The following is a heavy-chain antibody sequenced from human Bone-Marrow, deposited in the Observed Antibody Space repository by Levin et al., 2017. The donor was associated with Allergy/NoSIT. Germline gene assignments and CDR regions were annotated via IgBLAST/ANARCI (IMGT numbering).Heavy chain of an antibody. J-gene: IGHJ4*02. Sequence: QRLEWMGGIIPVFGPAKYAQKFQGRVTITADGSTSTAYMELSSLSSEDTALLYMSRDSEGQGYNWSLDYWGQGTQVTVSS. V-gene: IGHV1-69*01. CDR3: SRDSEGQGYNWSLDY. D-gene: IGHD1-20*01. CDR2: IIPVFGPA.